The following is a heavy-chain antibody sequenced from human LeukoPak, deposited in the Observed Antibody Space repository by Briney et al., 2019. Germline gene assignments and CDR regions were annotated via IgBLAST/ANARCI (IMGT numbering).Heavy chain of an antibody. Sequence: PSETLSLTCAVYGGSFSGYYWSWIRRPPGKGLEWIGEINHSGSTNYNPSLKSRVTISVDTSKNQFSLKLSSVTAADTAVYYCASIVGGNSYFDSWGQGTLVTVSS. D-gene: IGHD4-23*01. CDR2: INHSGST. J-gene: IGHJ4*02. CDR1: GGSFSGYY. V-gene: IGHV4-34*01. CDR3: ASIVGGNSYFDS.